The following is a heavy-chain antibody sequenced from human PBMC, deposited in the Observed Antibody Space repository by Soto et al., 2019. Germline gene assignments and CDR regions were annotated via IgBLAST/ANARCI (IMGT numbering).Heavy chain of an antibody. Sequence: QVQLVQSGTEVKMSGASVKVSCKASGYTFTGYYLHWVRQAPGQGLEWMGWLNPNSGGTKVAQKFQGWVTMTRDTSISTGYLELSRLKSNATAVYYCARYAVKVTTAYFDSWGQGTLVTVSS. CDR3: ARYAVKVTTAYFDS. CDR1: GYTFTGYY. D-gene: IGHD4-17*01. V-gene: IGHV1-2*04. J-gene: IGHJ4*02. CDR2: LNPNSGGT.